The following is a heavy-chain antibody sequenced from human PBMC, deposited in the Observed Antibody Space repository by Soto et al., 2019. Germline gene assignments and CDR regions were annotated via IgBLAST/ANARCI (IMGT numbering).Heavy chain of an antibody. D-gene: IGHD2-15*01. CDR2: IIPIFGTA. CDR1: GGTFSSYA. V-gene: IGHV1-69*01. Sequence: QVQLVQSGAEVKKPGSSVKVSCKASGGTFSSYAISWVRQAPGQGLEWMGGIIPIFGTANYAQKFQGRVTITADESTSTAYMELSIRSAEDTAVYYCARPSPGRLLHCGGGSCPTSSDYYYGMDVW. J-gene: IGHJ6*01. CDR3: ARPSPGRLLHCGGGSCPTSSDYYYGMDV.